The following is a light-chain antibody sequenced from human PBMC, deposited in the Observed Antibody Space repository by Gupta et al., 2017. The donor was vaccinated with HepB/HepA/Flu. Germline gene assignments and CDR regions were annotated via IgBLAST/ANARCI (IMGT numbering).Light chain of an antibody. V-gene: IGKV3-20*01. CDR3: QQDGYSPDT. J-gene: IGKJ1*01. CDR2: GAS. Sequence: EIVLTQSPGTLSLSPGERATLACRASQSVSDSYLAWYQHKPGQAPRLLIYGASSRATAIPDRFSGSGSGTEFTLTISRLEPEDFAVYYCQQDGYSPDTFGQGTKVEIK. CDR1: QSVSDSY.